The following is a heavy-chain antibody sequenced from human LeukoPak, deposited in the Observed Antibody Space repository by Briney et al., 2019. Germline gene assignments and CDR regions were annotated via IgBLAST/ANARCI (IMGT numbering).Heavy chain of an antibody. CDR1: GYTFTGYY. Sequence: ASVKVSCKASGYTFTGYYMHWVRQAPGQGLEWMGWINPNSGGTNYAQKFQGRVTMTRDTSISTAYMGLSRLRSDDTAVYYCARDASGGIVVVPAAYYYGMDVWGQGTTVTVSS. D-gene: IGHD2-2*01. CDR3: ARDASGGIVVVPAAYYYGMDV. J-gene: IGHJ6*02. V-gene: IGHV1-2*02. CDR2: INPNSGGT.